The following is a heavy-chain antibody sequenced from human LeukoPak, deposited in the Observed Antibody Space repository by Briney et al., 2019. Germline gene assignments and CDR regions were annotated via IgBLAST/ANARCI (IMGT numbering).Heavy chain of an antibody. CDR1: GFTVSSNY. D-gene: IGHD3-3*01. CDR3: ARGFWSGYYYNWFDP. V-gene: IGHV3-66*02. Sequence: GGSLRLPCAASGFTVSSNYMSWVRQAPGKGLEWVSVIYSGGSTSYADSMKGQFTISRDSSKNTLYLQMNSLRAEDTAVYYCARGFWSGYYYNWFDPWGQGTLVTVSS. CDR2: IYSGGST. J-gene: IGHJ5*02.